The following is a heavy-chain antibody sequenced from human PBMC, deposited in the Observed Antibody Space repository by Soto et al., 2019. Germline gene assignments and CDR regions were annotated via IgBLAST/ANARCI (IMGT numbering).Heavy chain of an antibody. D-gene: IGHD4-4*01. CDR3: ASHPPRGDYNKYATTY. CDR2: IKEDGSEK. V-gene: IGHV3-7*03. CDR1: GFTFSTYW. J-gene: IGHJ4*02. Sequence: GESLKISCAASGFTFSTYWMSWVRQVPGKGLEWLANIKEDGSEKYYVDSVKGRFTISRDNAKHSLYLQMNSLRADDTAIYYCASHPPRGDYNKYATTYWGQGTLVTAPQ.